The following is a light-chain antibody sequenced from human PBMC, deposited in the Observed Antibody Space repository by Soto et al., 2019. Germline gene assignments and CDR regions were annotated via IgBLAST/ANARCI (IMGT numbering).Light chain of an antibody. CDR3: QQLHGYPIT. V-gene: IGKV1-9*01. CDR2: APS. Sequence: DIQMTQSPSSLSASVGDRVTITCRASQSISSYLNWYQQTPGKAPKLLIYAPSNFQSGVPSRFSGSGSGTHFTLTISSLQNEDFATYYCQQLHGYPITFGQGTRREIK. CDR1: QSISSY. J-gene: IGKJ5*01.